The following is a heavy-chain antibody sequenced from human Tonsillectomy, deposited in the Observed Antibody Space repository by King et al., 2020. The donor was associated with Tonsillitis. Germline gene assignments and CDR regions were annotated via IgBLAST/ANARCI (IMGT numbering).Heavy chain of an antibody. CDR2: IYYSGST. J-gene: IGHJ4*02. D-gene: IGHD3-10*01. CDR3: ARAIYGSGSYTYYFDY. Sequence: QLQESGPGLVKPSQTLSLTCTVSGGSISSSVYYWSWILQHPGKGLEWIGYIYYSGSTYYNPSLKSRVTISVDTSKNQFSLKLSVLPAAATAVYYCARAIYGSGSYTYYFDYWGQGTLVTVSS. CDR1: GGSISSSVYY. V-gene: IGHV4-31*03.